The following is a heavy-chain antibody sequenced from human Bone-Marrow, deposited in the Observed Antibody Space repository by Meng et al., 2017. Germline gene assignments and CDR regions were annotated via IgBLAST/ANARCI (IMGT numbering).Heavy chain of an antibody. J-gene: IGHJ4*02. D-gene: IGHD4-11*01. Sequence: GQLQQWGAGLLKPSETLSLPFVVSGGAFSDYYWSWLRQPPGKGLEWIGEINHSGSTNYNPSLESRATISVDTSQNNLSLKLSSVTAADSAVYYCARGPTTMAHDFDYWGQGTLVTVSS. CDR2: INHSGST. CDR1: GGAFSDYY. CDR3: ARGPTTMAHDFDY. V-gene: IGHV4-34*01.